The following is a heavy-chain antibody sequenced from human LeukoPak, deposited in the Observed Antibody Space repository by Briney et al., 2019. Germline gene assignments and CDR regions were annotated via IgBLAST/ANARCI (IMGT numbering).Heavy chain of an antibody. CDR2: IYYSGST. CDR1: GGSISSSSYY. CDR3: ASRENLYYDSSGYR. D-gene: IGHD3-22*01. V-gene: IGHV4-39*01. Sequence: SETLSLTCTVSGGSISSSSYYWGWIRQPPGKGLEWIGSIYYSGSTYYNPSLKSRVTISVDTSKNQFSLRLSSVTAADAAVYYCASRENLYYDSSGYRWGQGTLVTVSS. J-gene: IGHJ4*02.